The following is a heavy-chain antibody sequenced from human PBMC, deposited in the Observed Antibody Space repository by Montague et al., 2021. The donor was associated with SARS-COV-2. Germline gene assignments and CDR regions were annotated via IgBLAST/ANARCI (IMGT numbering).Heavy chain of an antibody. J-gene: IGHJ4*02. CDR1: AGSISNHY. Sequence: SETLSLTCTVSAGSISNHYWSWGRQPQGKALEWVGYGYDTCSTKYNPYLKIRSTMSVYTAKNRCSLSLRALTAADTAVYYCARAQTTCFIANCVNYFDIWGLGALVTVSS. D-gene: IGHD4/OR15-4a*01. V-gene: IGHV4-59*11. CDR2: GYDTCST. CDR3: ARAQTTCFIANCVNYFDI.